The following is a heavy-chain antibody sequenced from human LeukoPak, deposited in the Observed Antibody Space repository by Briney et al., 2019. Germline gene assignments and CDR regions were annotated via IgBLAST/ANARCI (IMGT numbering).Heavy chain of an antibody. J-gene: IGHJ4*02. CDR3: ARDVNDYVWGSYRTDY. Sequence: NWVRXAXGXGLEWVSSITSSITYIYYADSLRGLFTISRDNAKNSLYLQMNSLRAEDTAVYYCARDVNDYVWGSYRTDYWGQGTLVTVSS. CDR2: ITSSITYI. D-gene: IGHD3-16*02. V-gene: IGHV3-21*01.